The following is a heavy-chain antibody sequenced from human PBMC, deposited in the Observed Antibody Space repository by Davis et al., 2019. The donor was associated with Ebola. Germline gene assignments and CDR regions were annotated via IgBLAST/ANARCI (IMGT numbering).Heavy chain of an antibody. Sequence: ASVKVSCKASGYTFTSYGISWVRQAPGQGLEWMGWISAYNGNTNYAQKLQGRVTMTTDTSTSTAYMELRSLRSDDTAVYYCARDGMGGNSVLASTWGEESMDVWGKGTTVTVSS. CDR2: ISAYNGNT. CDR1: GYTFTSYG. D-gene: IGHD4-23*01. V-gene: IGHV1-18*01. J-gene: IGHJ6*04. CDR3: ARDGMGGNSVLASTWGEESMDV.